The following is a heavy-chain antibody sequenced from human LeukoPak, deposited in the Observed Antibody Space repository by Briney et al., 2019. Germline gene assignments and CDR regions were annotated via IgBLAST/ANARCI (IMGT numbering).Heavy chain of an antibody. Sequence: GGSLRLSCAASEFIVSINYMTWVRQAPGKGLEWVSLIYSRGDTKYADSVKGRFTISRDNSRRMVFLQMNSLRGEDTGVYYCANRISGSSSWGQGTLVTVSS. J-gene: IGHJ5*02. CDR2: IYSRGDT. CDR3: ANRISGSSS. V-gene: IGHV3-53*01. CDR1: EFIVSINY. D-gene: IGHD1-26*01.